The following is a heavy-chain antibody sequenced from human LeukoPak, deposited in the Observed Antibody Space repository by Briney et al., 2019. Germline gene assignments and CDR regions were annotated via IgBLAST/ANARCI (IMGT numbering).Heavy chain of an antibody. CDR1: GGSILTTNW. Sequence: SETLSLTCAVSGGSILTTNWWSWVRQPPGKGLEWIGEVHLSGASNYNPSLKSRVSMSIDNSKNQLSLKLSSVTAADTAVYYCARGDGGNYYWGQGTLVTVSS. CDR3: ARGDGGNYY. CDR2: VHLSGAS. D-gene: IGHD4-23*01. J-gene: IGHJ4*02. V-gene: IGHV4-4*02.